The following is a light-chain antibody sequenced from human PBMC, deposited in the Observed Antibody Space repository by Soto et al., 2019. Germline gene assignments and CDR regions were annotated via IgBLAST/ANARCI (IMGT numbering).Light chain of an antibody. CDR2: GVK. V-gene: IGLV2-14*01. CDR1: GRDIGAYDY. CDR3: SSYTTSYFYV. J-gene: IGLJ1*01. Sequence: QAVLTQPASVSGSPGQSITISCTGSGRDIGAYDYVSWYQQHPGKAPKLLIYGVKNRPSGVSYRFSASKSGFTASLTISGLQAEDEAHYYCSSYTTSYFYVFGPGTKVTVL.